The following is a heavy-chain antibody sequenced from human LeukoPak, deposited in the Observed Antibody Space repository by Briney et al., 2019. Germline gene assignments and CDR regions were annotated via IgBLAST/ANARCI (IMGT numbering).Heavy chain of an antibody. D-gene: IGHD4-11*01. CDR3: AKHLFHYRKYNSDYGVLDT. Sequence: GGSLRLSCTVSGFTVSSNSMSWVRQAPGKGLEWVAAISYDGIDIAYADSVRGRFTISRDNSKSTLYLQMSSLRAEDSALYYCAKHLFHYRKYNSDYGVLDTWGQGTLVTVSS. J-gene: IGHJ5*02. V-gene: IGHV3-30*18. CDR1: GFTVSSNS. CDR2: ISYDGIDI.